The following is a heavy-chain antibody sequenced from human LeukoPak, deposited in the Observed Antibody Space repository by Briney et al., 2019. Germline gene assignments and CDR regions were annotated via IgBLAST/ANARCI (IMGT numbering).Heavy chain of an antibody. V-gene: IGHV3-7*01. CDR3: ARDIPATEVDY. J-gene: IGHJ4*02. D-gene: IGHD2-2*01. Sequence: GGSLRLSCAASGFSFSSYWMSWVRQAPGKGLEWVASIKQDESEKYYVDSVKGRFTISRVNAKNSLYLQVNSLRAEDTAVYYCARDIPATEVDYWGQGVLVTVSS. CDR1: GFSFSSYW. CDR2: IKQDESEK.